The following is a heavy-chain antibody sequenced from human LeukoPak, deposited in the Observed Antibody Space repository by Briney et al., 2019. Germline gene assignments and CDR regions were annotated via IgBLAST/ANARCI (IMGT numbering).Heavy chain of an antibody. CDR2: IYYSGST. D-gene: IGHD6-6*01. CDR1: GGSISSYY. J-gene: IGHJ4*02. V-gene: IGHV4-59*01. Sequence: SETLSLTCTVSGGSISSYYWSWIRQPPGKGLEWIGYIYYSGSTNYNPSLKSRVTISVDTSKNQFSLKLSSVTAADTAVYYCARFRGIAARNFDYWGQGTLVTVSS. CDR3: ARFRGIAARNFDY.